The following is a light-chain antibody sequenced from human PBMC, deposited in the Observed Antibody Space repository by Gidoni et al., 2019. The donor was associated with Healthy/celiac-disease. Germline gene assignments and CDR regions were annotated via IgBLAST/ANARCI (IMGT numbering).Light chain of an antibody. J-gene: IGKJ4*01. CDR1: QSVSSGY. Sequence: EIVLTQSPGTLSLSPGERATLSCRASQSVSSGYLAWSQQRPGQAPRLLIYGASSRAPGIPDRFSGSGSGTDFTLTISRLEPEDFAVYYCQQYYSSLTFGGGTKVEIK. V-gene: IGKV3-20*01. CDR2: GAS. CDR3: QQYYSSLT.